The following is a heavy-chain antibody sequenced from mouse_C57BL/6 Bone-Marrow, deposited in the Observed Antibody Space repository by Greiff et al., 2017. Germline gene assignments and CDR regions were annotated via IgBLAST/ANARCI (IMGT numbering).Heavy chain of an antibody. J-gene: IGHJ1*03. CDR1: GYAFSSSW. CDR2: IYPGDGDT. CDR3: ERGGDGYGYFDV. D-gene: IGHD2-2*01. Sequence: VQLQQSGPELVKPGASVKISCKASGYAFSSSWMNWVKQRPGKGLEWIGRIYPGDGDTNYNGKFKGKATLTADKSSSTASMQLDSLTSEDSAVDVCERGGDGYGYFDVWGTGTTVTVSS. V-gene: IGHV1-82*01.